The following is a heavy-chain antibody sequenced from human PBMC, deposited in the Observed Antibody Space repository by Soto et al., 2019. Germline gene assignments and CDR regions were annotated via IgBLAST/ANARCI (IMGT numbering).Heavy chain of an antibody. Sequence: PSETLSLTCTVSGGSISSYYWSWIRQPAGKGLEWIGRIYTSGSTNYNPALKSRVTMSVDTSKNQFSRKLSSVTAADTAVYYCAREPYYDILNGYDGMDVWGQGTTVTVSS. CDR3: AREPYYDILNGYDGMDV. V-gene: IGHV4-4*07. CDR2: IYTSGST. D-gene: IGHD3-9*01. CDR1: GGSISSYY. J-gene: IGHJ6*02.